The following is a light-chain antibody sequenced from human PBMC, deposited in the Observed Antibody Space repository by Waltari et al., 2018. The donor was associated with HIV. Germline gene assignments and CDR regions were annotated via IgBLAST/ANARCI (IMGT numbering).Light chain of an antibody. CDR3: AARDDSLNAWV. CDR2: SNN. Sequence: QSVLTQPPSASGTPGRRVTISCSGHNYNVGSNPVNCYRQVPGTAPKLLMFSNNQRPSGVPDRFSGSKSGTSASLAIRGLKSEDEADYYCAARDDSLNAWVFGGGTKVTVL. J-gene: IGLJ3*02. V-gene: IGLV1-44*01. CDR1: NYNVGSNP.